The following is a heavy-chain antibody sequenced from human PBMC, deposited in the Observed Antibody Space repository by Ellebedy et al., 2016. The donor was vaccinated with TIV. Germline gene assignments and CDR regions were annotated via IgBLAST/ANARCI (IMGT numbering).Heavy chain of an antibody. CDR2: VYWNDEK. CDR1: GFSLTTSGVG. D-gene: IGHD3-22*01. V-gene: IGHV2-5*01. CDR3: ALMYFYGNSGYPAN. J-gene: IGHJ4*02. Sequence: SGPTLVKPTQTLTLTCTFSGFSLTTSGVGVGWIRQPPGKALEWLALVYWNDEKRYRPPLESRLTSTKDTSKKQVVLTMTTMHPVDTATYYCALMYFYGNSGYPANWGQGTLVTVS.